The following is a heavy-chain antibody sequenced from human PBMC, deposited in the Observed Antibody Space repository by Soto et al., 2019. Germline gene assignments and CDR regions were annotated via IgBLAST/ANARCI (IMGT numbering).Heavy chain of an antibody. CDR2: IYYSENT. J-gene: IGHJ5*02. CDR3: ARADCSGGSCYGGFDP. V-gene: IGHV4-39*07. Sequence: SETLSLTCTVSGGSISSSSNHWGWIRQPPGKGLEWIGNIYYSENTYYNPSLKSRVTISVDTSKNQFSLKLSSVTAADTAVYYCARADCSGGSCYGGFDPWGQGTLVTVSS. D-gene: IGHD2-15*01. CDR1: GGSISSSSNH.